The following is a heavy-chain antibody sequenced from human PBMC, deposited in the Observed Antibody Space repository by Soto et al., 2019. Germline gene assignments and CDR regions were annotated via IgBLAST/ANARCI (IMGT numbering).Heavy chain of an antibody. CDR3: ARGLAAYCSGGSCYSNGMDV. CDR1: GYTFTSYA. Sequence: QVQLVQSGAEVKKPGASVKVSCKASGYTFTSYAMHWVRQAPGQRLEWMGWINAGNGNTKYSQKFQGRVTITRDTSASTDYMELSSLRSEDTAVYYCARGLAAYCSGGSCYSNGMDVWGQGTTVTVSS. V-gene: IGHV1-3*01. CDR2: INAGNGNT. J-gene: IGHJ6*02. D-gene: IGHD2-15*01.